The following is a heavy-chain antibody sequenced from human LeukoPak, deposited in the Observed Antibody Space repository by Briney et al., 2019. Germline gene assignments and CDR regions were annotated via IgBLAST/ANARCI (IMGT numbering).Heavy chain of an antibody. CDR3: ARGGGDVYNVFDY. V-gene: IGHV4-31*03. Sequence: PSETLSLTCTVSGGSISSGGYYWSWIRQHPGKGLEWIGYTYYSGSTYYNPSLKSRLTISVDTSKNQFSLKLSSVSVADTAVYYCARGGGDVYNVFDYWGQGTLVTVSS. CDR2: TYYSGST. CDR1: GGSISSGGYY. D-gene: IGHD5-24*01. J-gene: IGHJ4*02.